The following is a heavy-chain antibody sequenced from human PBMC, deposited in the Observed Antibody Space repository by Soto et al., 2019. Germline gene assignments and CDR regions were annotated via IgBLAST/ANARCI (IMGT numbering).Heavy chain of an antibody. CDR1: GFTFDDYY. CDR2: VTSTSYT. Sequence: PGGSLRLSCAASGFTFDDYYMSWIRQAPGKGLEWVSYVTSTSYTNYADFVRGRFTISRDNAKSSLYLQMNSLRAEDTVVYYCAKDYEILSGRPFAFDYWGQGTLVTVSS. V-gene: IGHV3-11*06. D-gene: IGHD3-9*01. J-gene: IGHJ4*02. CDR3: AKDYEILSGRPFAFDY.